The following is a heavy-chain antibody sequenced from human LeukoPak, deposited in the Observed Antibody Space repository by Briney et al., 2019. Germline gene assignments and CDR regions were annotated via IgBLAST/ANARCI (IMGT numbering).Heavy chain of an antibody. D-gene: IGHD6-6*01. Sequence: GGSLRLSCAASGFTFRSYWMHWVRQAPGKGLEWVSSISSSSSYIYYADSVKGRFTISRDNAKNSLYLQMNSLRAEDTAVYYCARAYSSSLSMDVWGQGTTVTVSS. J-gene: IGHJ6*02. CDR3: ARAYSSSLSMDV. V-gene: IGHV3-21*01. CDR1: GFTFRSYW. CDR2: ISSSSSYI.